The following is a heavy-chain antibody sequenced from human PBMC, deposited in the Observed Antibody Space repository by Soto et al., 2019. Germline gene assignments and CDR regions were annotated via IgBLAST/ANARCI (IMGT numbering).Heavy chain of an antibody. Sequence: QVQLVQSGAEVKKPGSSVKVSCKASGGTFSSNAISWVRQAPGQGLEWMGGIIPIFGTANYAQKFQGRVTITADESTSTAYMELSSLRSEDTAVYYCARVTRPYCSGGSCYGAFDIWGQGTMVTVSS. CDR1: GGTFSSNA. CDR2: IIPIFGTA. J-gene: IGHJ3*02. CDR3: ARVTRPYCSGGSCYGAFDI. V-gene: IGHV1-69*12. D-gene: IGHD2-15*01.